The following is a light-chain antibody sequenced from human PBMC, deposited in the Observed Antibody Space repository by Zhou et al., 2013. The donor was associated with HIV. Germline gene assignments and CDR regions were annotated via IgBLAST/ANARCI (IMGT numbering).Light chain of an antibody. Sequence: DIQMTQSPSSLSASVGDRVTITCQASQDISNYLNWYQQKPGKAPKLLIYASSSLESGVPSRFSGSGSGTDFTLTISSLQPEDFATYYCQQSYSTPRDTFGQGTKLEIK. V-gene: IGKV1-39*01. CDR3: QQSYSTPRDT. CDR1: QDISNY. CDR2: ASS. J-gene: IGKJ2*01.